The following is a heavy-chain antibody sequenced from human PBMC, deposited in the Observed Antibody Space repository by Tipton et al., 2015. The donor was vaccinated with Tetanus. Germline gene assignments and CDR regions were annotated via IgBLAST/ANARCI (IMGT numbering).Heavy chain of an antibody. CDR2: IYHSGST. V-gene: IGHV4-30-2*01. CDR3: ARVVIWFGAPPSHFDY. D-gene: IGHD3-10*01. J-gene: IGHJ4*02. CDR1: GGSISSGGYS. Sequence: LRLSCAVSGGSISSGGYSWSWIRQPPGKGLEWIGYIYHSGSTYYNPSLKSRVTISVDRSKNQFSLKLSSVTAAGTAVYYCARVVIWFGAPPSHFDYWGQGTLVTVSS.